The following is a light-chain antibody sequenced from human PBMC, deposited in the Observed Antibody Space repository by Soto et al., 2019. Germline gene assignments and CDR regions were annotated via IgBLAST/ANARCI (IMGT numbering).Light chain of an antibody. CDR1: QSVRSSY. V-gene: IGKV3-20*01. CDR3: QQYGSSRT. J-gene: IGKJ1*01. Sequence: EIVLTQSPGTLSLSPGERATLSCRASQSVRSSYLAWYQQKPGQAPRLLIYDASSRATGIPDRFSGSGSGTDFTLTISRLEPEDFAVYYCQQYGSSRTFGQGTKVEIK. CDR2: DAS.